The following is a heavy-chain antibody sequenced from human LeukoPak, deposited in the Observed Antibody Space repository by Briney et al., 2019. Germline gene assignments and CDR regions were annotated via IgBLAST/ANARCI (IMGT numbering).Heavy chain of an antibody. CDR1: GDSVSSNSAI. D-gene: IGHD1-20*01. V-gene: IGHV6-1*01. Sequence: KPSQTLSLTCAISGDSVSSNSAIWNWIRQSPSRGLEWLGRTYYRSKWYNDYAVSVKSRITINPDTSKNQFSLQPNSVTPEDTATYYCVRGGAIRVTGMTPFDYWGQGTLVTVSS. J-gene: IGHJ4*02. CDR2: TYYRSKWYN. CDR3: VRGGAIRVTGMTPFDY.